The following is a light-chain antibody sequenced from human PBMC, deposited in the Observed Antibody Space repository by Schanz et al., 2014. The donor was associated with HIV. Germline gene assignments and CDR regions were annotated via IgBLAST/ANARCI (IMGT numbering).Light chain of an antibody. CDR3: GSYTSSSTLL. V-gene: IGLV2-14*03. CDR1: SSDIGGYKY. Sequence: QSALTQPASVSGSPGQSITISCTGTSSDIGGYKYVSRYQHHPGKAPKLLIFDVDNRPSGVSHRFSAYKSGNTASLTISGLQADDEADYYCGSYTSSSTLLFGGGTKLTVL. J-gene: IGLJ2*01. CDR2: DVD.